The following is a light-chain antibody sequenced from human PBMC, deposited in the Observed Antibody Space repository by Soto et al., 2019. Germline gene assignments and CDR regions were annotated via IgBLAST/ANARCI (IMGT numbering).Light chain of an antibody. CDR3: QQYNNWPPWT. V-gene: IGKV3-15*01. CDR1: QSVGSN. Sequence: VLTHSPATLSVSPGERATLSCRASQSVGSNLAWYQQKPGQAPRLLIYGASTRATGIPARFSGSGSGTDFTLTISGLQSEDFVLYYCQQYNNWPPWTFGQGTKVDIK. CDR2: GAS. J-gene: IGKJ1*01.